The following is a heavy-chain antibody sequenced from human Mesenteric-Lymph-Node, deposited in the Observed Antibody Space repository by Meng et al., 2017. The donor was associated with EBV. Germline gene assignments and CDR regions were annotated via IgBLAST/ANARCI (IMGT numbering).Heavy chain of an antibody. CDR2: IYYRGNT. V-gene: IGHV4-30-4*01. J-gene: IGHJ2*01. Sequence: VPGRRAGPGLVHAGPSPSRPWVSSGGSISICAFFWSWFRLPPGKGLEWIGSIYYRGNTNYNPAIKSRLTMSRGTSKNEFSVNLRSVVAADTAVYYCVRDFRRGSGLYWHFDFWGRGTLVTVSS. CDR1: GGSISICAFF. CDR3: VRDFRRGSGLYWHFDF.